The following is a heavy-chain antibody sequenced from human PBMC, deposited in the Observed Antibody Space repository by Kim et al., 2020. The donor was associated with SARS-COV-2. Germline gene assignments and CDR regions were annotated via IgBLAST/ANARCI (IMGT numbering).Heavy chain of an antibody. D-gene: IGHD3-22*01. V-gene: IGHV1-69*01. J-gene: IGHJ4*02. CDR3: ARGDYDRSGYRIDY. Sequence: AQKFKGRVTITADESTSTAYMELSSLGSEDTAVYYCARGDYDRSGYRIDYWGPGTLVTVSS.